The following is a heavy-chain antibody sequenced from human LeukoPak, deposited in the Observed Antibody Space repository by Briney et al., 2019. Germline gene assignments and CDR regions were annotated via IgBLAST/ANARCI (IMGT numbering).Heavy chain of an antibody. Sequence: SETLSPTCSVSDGSINSYYWNWIRRPPGKGLEWIGYIYYNGNTNYSPSLKSRVTMSVDTSKNLFSLKVSSATAADTAVYYCARGRSNYYGMDVWGQGTTVTVSS. CDR2: IYYNGNT. V-gene: IGHV4-59*01. CDR3: ARGRSNYYGMDV. D-gene: IGHD1-26*01. CDR1: DGSINSYY. J-gene: IGHJ6*02.